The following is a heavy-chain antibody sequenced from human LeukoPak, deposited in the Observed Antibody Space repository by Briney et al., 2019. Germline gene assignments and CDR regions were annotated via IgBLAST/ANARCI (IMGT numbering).Heavy chain of an antibody. CDR3: AKGPQGD. CDR1: GFTFRNYA. CDR2: IDSGGGT. V-gene: IGHV3-23*01. J-gene: IGHJ4*02. Sequence: GGSLRLSCAASGFTFRNYAMRWVRQPPGEGLEWVSAIDSGGGTYFATSVNGRFTISSDNSKNTLYLQLSSLRVEETAVYYCAKGPQGDWGQGALVTVSS. D-gene: IGHD3-16*01.